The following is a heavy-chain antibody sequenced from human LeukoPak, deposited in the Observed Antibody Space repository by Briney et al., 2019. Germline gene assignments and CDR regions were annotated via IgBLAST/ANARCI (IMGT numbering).Heavy chain of an antibody. Sequence: PGGSLRLSCAASAFTSSGHWMSWVRQAPGKGLEWVSSMNSDGSHIYHAGSVEGRFTISRDNARNSLYLQMNGLRDEDTAVYYCARGSFGVFDYWGQGILVTVSS. CDR3: ARGSFGVFDY. CDR1: AFTSSGHW. CDR2: MNSDGSHI. D-gene: IGHD3-10*01. V-gene: IGHV3-48*02. J-gene: IGHJ4*02.